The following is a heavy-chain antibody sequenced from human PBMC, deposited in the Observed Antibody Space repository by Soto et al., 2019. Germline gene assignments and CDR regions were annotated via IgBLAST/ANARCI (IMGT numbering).Heavy chain of an antibody. CDR2: IYYSGST. CDR1: GGSISSYY. V-gene: IGHV4-59*01. CDR3: AGPYCSSTSCYDAFDI. Sequence: QVQLQESGPGLVKPSETLSLTCTVSGGSISSYYWSWIRQPPGKGLEWIGYIYYSGSTNYNPSLKSRVTISVDTSKNQFSLKLSSVTAADTAVYYCAGPYCSSTSCYDAFDIWGQGTMVTVSS. D-gene: IGHD2-2*01. J-gene: IGHJ3*02.